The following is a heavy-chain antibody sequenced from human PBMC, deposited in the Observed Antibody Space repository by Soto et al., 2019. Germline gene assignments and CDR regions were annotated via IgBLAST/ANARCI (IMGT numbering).Heavy chain of an antibody. V-gene: IGHV3-23*01. J-gene: IGHJ4*02. Sequence: EVQLLESGGGLVQPGGSLRLSCAASGFTFSSYAMSWVRQAPGKGLERVSGITSSGDSTYYVDSVKGRFTISRDNSKNTLYLQMNSLRVEDTAVYFCAKDRRAVTAIYYYDNWGQGALVTVSS. CDR2: ITSSGDST. CDR1: GFTFSSYA. CDR3: AKDRRAVTAIYYYDN. D-gene: IGHD6-19*01.